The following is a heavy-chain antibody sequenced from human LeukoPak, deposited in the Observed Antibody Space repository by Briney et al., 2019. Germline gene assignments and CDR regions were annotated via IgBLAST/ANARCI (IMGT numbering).Heavy chain of an antibody. J-gene: IGHJ4*02. CDR1: GISFSRGW. CDR3: ARDGYFYAWDY. D-gene: IGHD2/OR15-2a*01. Sequence: GGSLRLSCVASGISFSRGWMSWVRQAPGKGLEWVAKIKEDGREKYYVDSVNGRFTISRDNAKNSLYLRMNSLRAEDTAVYFCARDGYFYAWDYWGQGTLVTVSS. V-gene: IGHV3-7*01. CDR2: IKEDGREK.